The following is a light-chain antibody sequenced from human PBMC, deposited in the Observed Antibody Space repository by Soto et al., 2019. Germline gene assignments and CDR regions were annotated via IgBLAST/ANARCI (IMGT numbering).Light chain of an antibody. J-gene: IGLJ1*01. CDR2: SNN. Sequence: QAVVTQPPSASGTPGQRVTISCSGGRSDIGSNTVDWYQQLPGTAPKLLIYSNNQRPSGVPDRFSGSKSGTSASLAISRLQSEDEADYYCAAWDDSLNVYVFGTGTKVTVL. CDR1: RSDIGSNT. CDR3: AAWDDSLNVYV. V-gene: IGLV1-44*01.